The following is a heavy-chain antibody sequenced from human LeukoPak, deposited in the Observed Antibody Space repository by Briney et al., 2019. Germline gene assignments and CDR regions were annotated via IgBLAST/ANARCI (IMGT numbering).Heavy chain of an antibody. Sequence: GASVKVSCKASGGTFSSYAISWVRQAPGQGLEWMGRIIPLFGTANYAQKFQGRVTITTDESTSTAYMELSSLRSEDTAVYYCARYGAYDSSGYYHAFDIWGQGTMVTVSS. CDR3: ARYGAYDSSGYYHAFDI. CDR1: GGTFSSYA. V-gene: IGHV1-69*05. D-gene: IGHD3-22*01. CDR2: IIPLFGTA. J-gene: IGHJ3*02.